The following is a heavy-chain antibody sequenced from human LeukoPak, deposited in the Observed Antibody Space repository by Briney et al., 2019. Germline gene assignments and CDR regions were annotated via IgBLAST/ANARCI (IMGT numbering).Heavy chain of an antibody. Sequence: GESLKISCNGSHYTFTNYWIGWVRQVPGRGLEWMGIIYLIDSDTKYSPSFQGQVTISADRSINTAYLQWTSLQASDTGIYYCAGRRISLFGFFLGSGTFDLWGQGTLVTVSS. J-gene: IGHJ3*01. CDR3: AGRRISLFGFFLGSGTFDL. CDR2: IYLIDSDT. D-gene: IGHD3-3*01. V-gene: IGHV5-51*01. CDR1: HYTFTNYW.